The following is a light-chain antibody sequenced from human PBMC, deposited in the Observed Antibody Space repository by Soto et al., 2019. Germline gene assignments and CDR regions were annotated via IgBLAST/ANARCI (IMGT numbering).Light chain of an antibody. J-gene: IGLJ1*01. V-gene: IGLV1-40*01. CDR3: QSYDISLHNYV. Sequence: QSVLTQPPSVSGAPGQRVSISCTGSTSNIGAPYDVHWYQHLPGAAPKLLIYGDNNRPSGVPDRFSGSKSGTSASLAITSLQDEDEADYYCQSYDISLHNYVFGTGTKVTVL. CDR2: GDN. CDR1: TSNIGAPYD.